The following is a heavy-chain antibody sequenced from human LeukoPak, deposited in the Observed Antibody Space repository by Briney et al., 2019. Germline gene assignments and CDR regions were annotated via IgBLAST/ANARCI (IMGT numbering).Heavy chain of an antibody. V-gene: IGHV3-30-3*01. J-gene: IGHJ4*02. CDR1: GFTFSSYA. CDR3: ARTGDGILTGFDY. D-gene: IGHD3-9*01. Sequence: GGSLRLSCAASGFTFSSYAMHWVRQAPGKGLEWVAVIPYDGSNKYYADSVKGRFTISRDSSKNTLYLQMNSLRAEDTAVYYCARTGDGILTGFDYWGQGTLVTVSS. CDR2: IPYDGSNK.